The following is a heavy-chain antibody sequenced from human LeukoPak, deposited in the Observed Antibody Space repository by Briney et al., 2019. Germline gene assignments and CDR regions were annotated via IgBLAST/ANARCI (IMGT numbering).Heavy chain of an antibody. CDR1: GFTVSSNY. V-gene: IGHV3-53*01. J-gene: IGHJ4*02. CDR3: AKGATGATPSC. CDR2: IYSGGST. D-gene: IGHD1-26*01. Sequence: GGSLRLSCAASGFTVSSNYMSWVRQAPGKGLEWVSVIYSGGSTYYADSVKGRFTISRDNSKNTLYLQMNSLRAEDTAVYYCAKGATGATPSCWGQGTLVTVSS.